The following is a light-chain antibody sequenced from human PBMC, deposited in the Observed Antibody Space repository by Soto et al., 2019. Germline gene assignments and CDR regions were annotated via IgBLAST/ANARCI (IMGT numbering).Light chain of an antibody. V-gene: IGKV1-5*03. CDR2: KAS. J-gene: IGKJ2*01. CDR1: QSIGTW. Sequence: DIQMTQSPSTLSASVGDRVTITCRASQSIGTWLAWYQQKPGKAPKVLIHKASSLKSGVPSRFSGSGSGTEFTLTISSLQPDDFATYYCQQYNIYPYTFGQGTKVEIK. CDR3: QQYNIYPYT.